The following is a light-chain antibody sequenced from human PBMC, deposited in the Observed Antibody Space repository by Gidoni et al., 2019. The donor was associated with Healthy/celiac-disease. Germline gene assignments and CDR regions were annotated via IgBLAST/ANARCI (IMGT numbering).Light chain of an antibody. Sequence: SYVLTQPPSVSVAPGKTARITCGGKNIGSKSVQWYQQKPGQAPVLVIYYDSDRPSGIPERFSGSNSGNTATLTISRVEAGDEADYYCQVWDSSSDHYVFGTGTKVTVL. J-gene: IGLJ1*01. CDR1: NIGSKS. V-gene: IGLV3-21*04. CDR2: YDS. CDR3: QVWDSSSDHYV.